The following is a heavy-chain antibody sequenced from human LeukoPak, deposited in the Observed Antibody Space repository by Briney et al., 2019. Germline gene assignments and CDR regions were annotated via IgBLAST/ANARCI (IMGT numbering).Heavy chain of an antibody. D-gene: IGHD4-17*01. CDR3: ARTYGDYDDAFDV. J-gene: IGHJ3*01. CDR2: IYYSGST. CDR1: GGSISSSTYY. V-gene: IGHV4-39*01. Sequence: PSETLSLTCTVSGGSISSSTYYWRWIRQPPGKGLEWIGSIYYSGSTYNNPSLKSRVTIFVDTSKHQFSLRLSSVTATDTAVYYCARTYGDYDDAFDVWGRGTMVTVSS.